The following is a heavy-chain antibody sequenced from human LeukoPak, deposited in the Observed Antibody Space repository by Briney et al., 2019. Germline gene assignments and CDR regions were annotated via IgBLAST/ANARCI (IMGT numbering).Heavy chain of an antibody. Sequence: GGSLRLSCAASGFTFSSYSMNWVRQAPGKGLEWVSSISSSSSYIYYADSVKGRFTISRDNAKNSLYLQMNSLRAEDTAVYYCAKGHYSGSHYYFDYWGQGILVTVSS. CDR3: AKGHYSGSHYYFDY. CDR1: GFTFSSYS. J-gene: IGHJ4*02. D-gene: IGHD1-26*01. V-gene: IGHV3-21*04. CDR2: ISSSSSYI.